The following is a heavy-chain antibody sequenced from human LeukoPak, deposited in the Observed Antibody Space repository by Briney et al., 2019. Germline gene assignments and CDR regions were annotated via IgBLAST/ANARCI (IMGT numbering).Heavy chain of an antibody. J-gene: IGHJ4*02. CDR1: GGSFSGYY. V-gene: IGHV4-34*01. Sequence: KPSETLSLTRAVYGGSFSGYYWSWIRQPPGKGLEWIGEINHSGSTNYNPSLKSRVTISVDTSKNQFSLKLSSVTAADTAVYYCARGLHYYGSGSYCDYWGQGTLVTVPS. CDR3: ARGLHYYGSGSYCDY. D-gene: IGHD3-10*01. CDR2: INHSGST.